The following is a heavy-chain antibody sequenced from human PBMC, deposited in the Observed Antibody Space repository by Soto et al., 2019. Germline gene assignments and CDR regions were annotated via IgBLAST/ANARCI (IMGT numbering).Heavy chain of an antibody. J-gene: IGHJ4*02. D-gene: IGHD3-9*01. Sequence: SLTCAVSGGSITSGDYYWGWIRQPPGKGLEWITYIYYSGSTYYNPPLKSRVTISVDTSKNQFSLNLSSVTAADTAVYYCARVMYDILTGYYAHDCWGQGTLVTVSS. V-gene: IGHV4-30-4*01. CDR3: ARVMYDILTGYYAHDC. CDR2: IYYSGST. CDR1: GGSITSGDYY.